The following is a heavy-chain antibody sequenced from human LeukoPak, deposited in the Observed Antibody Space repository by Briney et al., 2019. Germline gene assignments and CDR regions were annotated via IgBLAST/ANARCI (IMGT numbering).Heavy chain of an antibody. CDR3: ARDGGTTSNPSHDTFAI. D-gene: IGHD4-11*01. CDR1: GGSISSGANY. CDR2: ISHSESA. Sequence: PSQTLSLTCTVSGGSISSGANYWSWIRQPPGRGLEWIGCISHSESAYYSPSLESRITISVDRSKNQFSLKLKSVTAADTAIYYCARDGGTTSNPSHDTFAIWGQGTMVAVSS. V-gene: IGHV4-30-2*01. J-gene: IGHJ3*02.